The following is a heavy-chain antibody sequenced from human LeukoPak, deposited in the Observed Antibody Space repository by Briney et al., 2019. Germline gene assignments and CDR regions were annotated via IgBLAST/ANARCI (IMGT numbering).Heavy chain of an antibody. J-gene: IGHJ4*02. CDR3: ASRPTSAAVAPSDY. V-gene: IGHV3-23*01. CDR1: GLTSGCCA. D-gene: IGHD6-19*01. CDR2: ISGSGGSA. Sequence: GGSLRLSCAASGLTSGCCAMSWVRQAPGKGVEWVSAISGSGGSAYYADSVKGRFTVSRDNSKNTLYLQMNSLRVEDTATYYCASRPTSAAVAPSDYWGQGTLVTVSS.